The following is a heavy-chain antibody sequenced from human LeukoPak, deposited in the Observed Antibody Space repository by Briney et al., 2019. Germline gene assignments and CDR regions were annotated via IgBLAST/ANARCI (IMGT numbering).Heavy chain of an antibody. V-gene: IGHV3-30*18. CDR3: AKDLPMDRGIDY. D-gene: IGHD2-2*03. CDR2: ISYDGSNK. CDR1: GFTFSSYG. Sequence: GGSLRLSCAASGFTFSSYGMHWVRQAPGKGLEWVAVISYDGSNKYYVDSVKGRFTISRDNSKNTLYLQMNSLRAEDTAVYYCAKDLPMDRGIDYWGQGTLVTVSS. J-gene: IGHJ4*02.